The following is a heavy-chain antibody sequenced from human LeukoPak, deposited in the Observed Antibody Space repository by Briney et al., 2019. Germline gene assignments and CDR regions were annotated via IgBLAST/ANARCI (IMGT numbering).Heavy chain of an antibody. CDR1: GGSISSGSYY. CDR2: IYTSGST. V-gene: IGHV4-61*02. D-gene: IGHD2-21*02. Sequence: SQTLSLTCTVSGGSISSGSYYWSWIRQPAGKGLEWIGRIYTSGSTNYNPSLKSRVTISVNTSKNQFSLKLSSVTAADTAVYYCARDPRHIVVVTAFSSAFDIWGQGTMVTVSS. CDR3: ARDPRHIVVVTAFSSAFDI. J-gene: IGHJ3*02.